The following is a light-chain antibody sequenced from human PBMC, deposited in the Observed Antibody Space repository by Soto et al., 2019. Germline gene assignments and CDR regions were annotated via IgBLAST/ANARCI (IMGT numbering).Light chain of an antibody. CDR2: GAS. CDR3: QQYNNWPST. J-gene: IGKJ1*01. V-gene: IGKV3-15*01. CDR1: QSVSSN. Sequence: ESVLTQSPATLSVSPGDRATISCRASQSVSSNLAWYQQKPGQAPRLLIYGASTRATGIPARFSGSGSGTECTLTISSLQSEDFAVYYCQQYNNWPSTLGQGTKVDI.